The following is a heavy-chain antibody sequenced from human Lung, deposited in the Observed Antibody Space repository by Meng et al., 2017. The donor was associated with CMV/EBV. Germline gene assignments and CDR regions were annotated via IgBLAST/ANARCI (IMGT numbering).Heavy chain of an antibody. CDR2: FYYGGST. CDR3: SRDLSGDWFDP. CDR1: GGSIIGYY. J-gene: IGHJ5*02. V-gene: IGHV4-59*12. D-gene: IGHD3-10*01. Sequence: SETRSLXCRVSGGSIIGYYWSWIRQPPGKGLEWSGYFYYGGSTNYNPSLKSRVTISVDTSKNQFSLKLRTVTAADTAVYYCSRDLSGDWFDPWGQGTMVTVSS.